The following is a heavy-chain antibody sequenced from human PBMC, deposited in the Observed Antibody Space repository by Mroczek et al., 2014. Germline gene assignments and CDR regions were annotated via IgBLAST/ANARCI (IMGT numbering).Heavy chain of an antibody. Sequence: SGAEVKKPGESLKISCKGSGYSFTSYWIGWVRQMPGKGLEWMGIIYPGDSDTRYSPSFQGQVTISADKSISTAYLQWSSLKASDTAMYYCAIRSEITMVRGVISYYGMDVVGPRDHGHRLL. CDR2: IYPGDSDT. CDR1: GYSFTSYW. CDR3: AIRSEITMVRGVISYYGMDV. V-gene: IGHV5-51*03. J-gene: IGHJ6*02. D-gene: IGHD3-10*01.